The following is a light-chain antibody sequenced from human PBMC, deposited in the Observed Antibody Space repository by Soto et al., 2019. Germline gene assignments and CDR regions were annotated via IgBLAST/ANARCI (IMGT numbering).Light chain of an antibody. CDR1: QGITSW. V-gene: IGKV1-12*01. CDR3: QQTTTFPLT. CDR2: RAS. Sequence: DIQMTQSPSSVSASVGDRVTITCRASQGITSWLAWYQQKPGKAPKLLIYRASNLQSGVPSSFSGSGSGTDFTLPISGLHPADFATYYCQQTTTFPLTFGGGTKVEIK. J-gene: IGKJ4*01.